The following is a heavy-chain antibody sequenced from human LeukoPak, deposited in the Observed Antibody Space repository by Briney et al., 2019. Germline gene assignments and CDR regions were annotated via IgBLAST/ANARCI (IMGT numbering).Heavy chain of an antibody. D-gene: IGHD2/OR15-2a*01. J-gene: IGHJ4*02. CDR1: GFTFSSYG. Sequence: PGRSLRLSCAASGFTFSSYGMHWVRQAPGKGLEWVAVIWYDGSNKYYADSVKGRFTISRDKPKNTLYLQMNSLRAEDTAVYYCARGANRAPDLLDYWGQGTLVTVSS. CDR2: IWYDGSNK. CDR3: ARGANRAPDLLDY. V-gene: IGHV3-33*08.